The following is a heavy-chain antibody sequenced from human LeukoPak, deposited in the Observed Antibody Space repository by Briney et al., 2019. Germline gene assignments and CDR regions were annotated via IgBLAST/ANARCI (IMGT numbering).Heavy chain of an antibody. CDR3: AKEGTYSSGWYYFDY. V-gene: IGHV3-23*01. D-gene: IGHD6-19*01. Sequence: GGSLRLSCAASGFTFSSYTMSWVRQAPGKGLEWVSAISGSGGSTYYADSVKGRFTISRDNSKNTLYLQMNSLRAEDTAVYYCAKEGTYSSGWYYFDYWGQGTLVTVSS. CDR1: GFTFSSYT. J-gene: IGHJ4*02. CDR2: ISGSGGST.